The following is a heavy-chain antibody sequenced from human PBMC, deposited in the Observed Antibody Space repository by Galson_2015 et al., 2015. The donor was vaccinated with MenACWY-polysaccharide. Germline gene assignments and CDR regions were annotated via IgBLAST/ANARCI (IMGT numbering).Heavy chain of an antibody. Sequence: SLRLSCAASGFTFSTYWMHWVRQAPGKGLVWVSRIKSDGSSTNYADSVKCRFTISRDNAKNTLYLQMNSLRAEDTALYYCARGYSAYDWGQGTLVTVSA. J-gene: IGHJ4*02. CDR3: ARGYSAYD. D-gene: IGHD5-12*01. V-gene: IGHV3-74*01. CDR2: IKSDGSST. CDR1: GFTFSTYW.